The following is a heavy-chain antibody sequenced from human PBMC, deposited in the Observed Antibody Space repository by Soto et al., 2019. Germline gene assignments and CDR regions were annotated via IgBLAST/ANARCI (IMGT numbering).Heavy chain of an antibody. CDR1: GYTFTSYY. CDR2: INPSGGST. J-gene: IGHJ6*02. Sequence: VASVKVSCKASGYTFTSYYMHWVRQAPGQGLEWMGIINPSGGSTSYAQKFQGRVTMTRDTSTSTVYMELSSLRSEDTAVYYCARDLKRWFGELSGYYYYGMDVRGQGTTVTVSS. V-gene: IGHV1-46*01. CDR3: ARDLKRWFGELSGYYYYGMDV. D-gene: IGHD3-10*01.